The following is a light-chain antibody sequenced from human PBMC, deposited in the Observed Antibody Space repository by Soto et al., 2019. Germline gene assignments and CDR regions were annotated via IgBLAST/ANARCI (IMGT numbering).Light chain of an antibody. CDR2: EVX. CDR1: SSDVGGYDY. V-gene: IGLV2-14*01. CDR3: SSHTSSSTPYV. J-gene: IGLJ1*01. Sequence: QSALTQPASVSGSPGQSITISCTGTSSDVGGYDYVSWYQQHPGKAPKLMIFEVXXXPXGVSTRFSGSKSGNTASLTISGLQAEDEADYYCSSHTSSSTPYVFGTGTKVTVL.